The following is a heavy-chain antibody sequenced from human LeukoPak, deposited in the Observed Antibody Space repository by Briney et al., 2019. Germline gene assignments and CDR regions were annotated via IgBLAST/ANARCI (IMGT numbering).Heavy chain of an antibody. D-gene: IGHD5-24*01. CDR3: ARHQGWLQWEY. J-gene: IGHJ4*02. Sequence: NPSETLSLTCAVYGGSFSGYYWSWIRQPPGKGLEWIGEINHSGSTNYNPSLKSRLTMSIDTSKNQFSLKLRSVTAADTAVYYCARHQGWLQWEYWGQGTLVPVSS. CDR1: GGSFSGYY. V-gene: IGHV4-34*01. CDR2: INHSGST.